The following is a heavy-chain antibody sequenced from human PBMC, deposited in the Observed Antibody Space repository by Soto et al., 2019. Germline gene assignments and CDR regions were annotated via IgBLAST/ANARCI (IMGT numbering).Heavy chain of an antibody. D-gene: IGHD5-18*01. Sequence: EVQLVESGGGLVQPGGSLRLSCAASGFTFSSYSMNWVRQAPGKGLEWVSYISSSSSTIYYADSVKGRFTISRDNAKNSQYLQMNSLRGEDTAVYYCARDSGYSYGPLDYWGQGTLVTVSS. CDR3: ARDSGYSYGPLDY. CDR2: ISSSSSTI. V-gene: IGHV3-48*01. J-gene: IGHJ4*02. CDR1: GFTFSSYS.